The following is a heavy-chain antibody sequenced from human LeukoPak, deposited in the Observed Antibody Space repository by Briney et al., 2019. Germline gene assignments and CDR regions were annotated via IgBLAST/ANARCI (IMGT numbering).Heavy chain of an antibody. CDR1: GFTFSSYD. J-gene: IGHJ4*02. V-gene: IGHV3-13*01. D-gene: IGHD6-19*01. Sequence: GGSLRLSCAASGFTFSSYDMHWVRQATGKGLEWVSSIGTAGDTYYPGSVKGRFTISRENAKNSLYLQMNSLRAGDTAVYYCARAVACTFYFDYWGQGTLVTVSS. CDR2: IGTAGDT. CDR3: ARAVACTFYFDY.